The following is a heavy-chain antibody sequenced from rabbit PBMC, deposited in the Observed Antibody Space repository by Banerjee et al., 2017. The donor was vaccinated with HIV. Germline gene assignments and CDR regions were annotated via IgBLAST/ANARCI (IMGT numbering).Heavy chain of an antibody. CDR2: IDGGSSGST. CDR1: GFSFNNNFW. CDR3: ASDNSGYKL. Sequence: QSLEESGGDLVKPGASLTLTCTASGFSFNNNFWICWVRQAPGKGLEWIACIDGGSSGSTDYASWAKGRFTISKTSSTTVTLQMTGLTAADTATYFCASDNSGYKLWGQGTLVTVS. V-gene: IGHV1S40*01. J-gene: IGHJ6*01. D-gene: IGHD1-1*01.